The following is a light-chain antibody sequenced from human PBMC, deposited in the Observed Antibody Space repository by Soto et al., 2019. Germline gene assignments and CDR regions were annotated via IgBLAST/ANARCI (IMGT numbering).Light chain of an antibody. V-gene: IGKV1-5*03. J-gene: IGKJ4*01. CDR1: QSVTTC. Sequence: DSQLTQSPSTLSASVGDRVTITCRASQSVTTCLAWYQQKPGKAPKILISKASNFQSAVPSRFSASGSGTEFTLTISSLQPDDFGTYYCQQYDSYPLTFGGGTQVEIK. CDR3: QQYDSYPLT. CDR2: KAS.